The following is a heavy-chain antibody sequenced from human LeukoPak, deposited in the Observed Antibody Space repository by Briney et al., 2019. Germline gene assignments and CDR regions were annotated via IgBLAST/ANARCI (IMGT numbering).Heavy chain of an antibody. CDR1: GYTFTSYG. CDR3: ARDALRSVATDKPYTSDTFDI. CDR2: ISAYNGNT. J-gene: IGHJ3*02. Sequence: ASVKVSCKASGYTFTSYGISWVRQAPGQGLEWMGWISAYNGNTNYAQKLQGRVTMTTDTSTSTAYMELRSLRSDDTAVYYCARDALRSVATDKPYTSDTFDIWGQGTMVTVSS. D-gene: IGHD5-12*01. V-gene: IGHV1-18*01.